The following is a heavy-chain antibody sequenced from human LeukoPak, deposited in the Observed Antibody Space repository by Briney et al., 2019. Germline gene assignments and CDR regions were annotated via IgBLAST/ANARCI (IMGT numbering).Heavy chain of an antibody. Sequence: PGGSLRLSCAASGFTVSSNYMSWVRQAPGKGLEWVSVIYSGGSTHSADSVKDRFTISRDNSKNTLYLQMNSLRAEDTAVYYCAKDPSMTGYYKGGFDYWGQGTLVTVSS. CDR1: GFTVSSNY. J-gene: IGHJ4*02. CDR2: IYSGGST. V-gene: IGHV3-53*01. D-gene: IGHD3-9*01. CDR3: AKDPSMTGYYKGGFDY.